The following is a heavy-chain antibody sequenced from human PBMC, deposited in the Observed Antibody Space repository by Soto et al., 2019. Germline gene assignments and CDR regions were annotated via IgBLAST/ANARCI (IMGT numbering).Heavy chain of an antibody. J-gene: IGHJ4*02. CDR1: SYTFTGYG. CDR3: ARDGLYCSGGSCYSDY. CDR2: ISAYNGNT. Sequence: ASVKVSCKASSYTFTGYGISWVRQAPGQGLEWMGWISAYNGNTNYAQKLQGRVTMTTDTSTSTAYMELRSLRSDDTAVYYCARDGLYCSGGSCYSDYWGQGTLVTVSS. D-gene: IGHD2-15*01. V-gene: IGHV1-18*04.